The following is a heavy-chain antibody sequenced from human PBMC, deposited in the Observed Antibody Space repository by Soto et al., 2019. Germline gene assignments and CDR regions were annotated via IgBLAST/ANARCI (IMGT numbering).Heavy chain of an antibody. CDR1: GIIFDGYA. D-gene: IGHD1-1*01. V-gene: IGHV3-9*01. Sequence: SGGSLRLSCAASGIIFDGYAMHWVRQPPGKGLEWVAGITWNSGGIDYADSVKGRFTISRDNAKNSLFLQMDSLRGEYTALYSFAKDSSANSAGKPGSGRDVWGKGTTV. CDR2: ITWNSGGI. J-gene: IGHJ6*01. CDR3: AKDSSANSAGKPGSGRDV.